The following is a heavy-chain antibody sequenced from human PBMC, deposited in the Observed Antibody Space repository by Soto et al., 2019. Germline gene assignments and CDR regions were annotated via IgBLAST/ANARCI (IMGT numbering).Heavy chain of an antibody. CDR3: ACSSMARYYFDY. V-gene: IGHV4-59*01. D-gene: IGHD5-12*01. J-gene: IGHJ4*02. CDR1: GGSISSYY. Sequence: QVQLQESGPGLVKPSETLSLTCTVSGGSISSYYWSWIRQPPGKGLEWIGYIYYSGSTNYNPSLKSRVTISVDTSKNQFSLKLSSVTAADTAVSYCACSSMARYYFDYWGQGTLVTVSS. CDR2: IYYSGST.